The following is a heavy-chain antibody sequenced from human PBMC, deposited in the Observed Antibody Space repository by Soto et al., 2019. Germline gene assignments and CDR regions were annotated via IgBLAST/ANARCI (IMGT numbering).Heavy chain of an antibody. D-gene: IGHD3-9*01. V-gene: IGHV5-10-1*01. CDR3: ATSRGYDILTYPH. CDR2: IDPSDSYT. J-gene: IGHJ4*02. CDR1: GYSFTSYW. Sequence: GESLKISCKGSGYSFTSYWISWVRQMPGKGLEWMGRIDPSDSYTNYSPSFQGHVTISADKSISTAYLQWSSLKASDTAMYYCATSRGYDILTYPHWGQGTLVTVSS.